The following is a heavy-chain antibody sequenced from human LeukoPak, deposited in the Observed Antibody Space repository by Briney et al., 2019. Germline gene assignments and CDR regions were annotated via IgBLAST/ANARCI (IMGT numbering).Heavy chain of an antibody. CDR3: ARDGPTYRDGLDV. J-gene: IGHJ6*02. V-gene: IGHV3-33*01. CDR1: GFIFSNYG. Sequence: PVRSLRLSCAASGFIFSNYGMHWVRQAPGKGLEWVTFIWYDGSNKYYADSVKGRFTISRDNSKNTLYLQMNSLRADDTAVYYCARDGPTYRDGLDVWGQGTTVTVSS. D-gene: IGHD1-26*01. CDR2: IWYDGSNK.